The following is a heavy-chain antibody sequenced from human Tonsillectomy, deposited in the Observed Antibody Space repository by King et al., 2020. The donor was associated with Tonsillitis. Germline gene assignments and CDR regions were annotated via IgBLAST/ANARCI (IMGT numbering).Heavy chain of an antibody. CDR2: IHHSRGT. J-gene: IGHJ4*02. CDR3: ARGKYDFWSGYPDYFDY. CDR1: GGSFSNFY. V-gene: IGHV4-34*01. D-gene: IGHD3-3*01. Sequence: VQLQQSGAGLLKPSETLSLTCAVYGGSFSNFYWSWIRQPPGKGLEWIGEIHHSRGTTYNHSLKNRSTISVDSSKNPLSLKLRSLTAADTAVYFCARGKYDFWSGYPDYFDYWGQGTLVTVSS.